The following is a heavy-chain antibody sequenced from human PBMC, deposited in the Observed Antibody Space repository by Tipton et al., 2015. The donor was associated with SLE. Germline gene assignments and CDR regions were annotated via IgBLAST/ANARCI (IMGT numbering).Heavy chain of an antibody. J-gene: IGHJ2*01. CDR1: GYTFTNYA. CDR3: ARVRHCSSTSCAVWYFDL. Sequence: QSGPEVKKPGASVKVSCRASGYTFTNYAISWVRQAPGQGLEWMGWISAYNGNTNYAQKLQGRVTMTTDTSTSTAYMELRSLRSDDTAVYYCARVRHCSSTSCAVWYFDLWGRGTLVTVSS. CDR2: ISAYNGNT. D-gene: IGHD2-2*01. V-gene: IGHV1-18*01.